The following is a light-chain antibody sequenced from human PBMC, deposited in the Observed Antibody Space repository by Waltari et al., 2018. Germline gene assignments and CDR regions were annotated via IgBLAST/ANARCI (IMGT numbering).Light chain of an antibody. CDR3: SSYAGSNLWV. CDR1: SSDVGGYDY. V-gene: IGLV2-8*01. J-gene: IGLJ3*02. CDR2: EVA. Sequence: QSALTQPPSASGSPGQSVTISCTGTSSDVGGYDYVSWYQQHPDKAPKLMSYEVAKRPSVVPDRFSGSKSGNTASLTVSGLQAEDEADYYCSSYAGSNLWVFGGGTKLTVL.